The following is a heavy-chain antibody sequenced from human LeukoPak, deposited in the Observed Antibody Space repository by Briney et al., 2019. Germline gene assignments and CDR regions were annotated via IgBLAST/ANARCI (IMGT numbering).Heavy chain of an antibody. V-gene: IGHV3-48*04. J-gene: IGHJ4*02. CDR3: AKSKYYYDSSAHTVFDY. D-gene: IGHD3-22*01. Sequence: GGSLRLSCAASGFTFSSYSMNWVRQAPGKGLEWVSYISSSGSTIYYADSVKGRFTISRDNAKNSLYLQMNSLRAEDTAVYYCAKSKYYYDSSAHTVFDYWGQGTLVTASS. CDR2: ISSSGSTI. CDR1: GFTFSSYS.